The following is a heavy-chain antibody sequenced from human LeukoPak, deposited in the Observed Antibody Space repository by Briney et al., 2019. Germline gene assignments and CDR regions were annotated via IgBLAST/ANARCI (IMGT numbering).Heavy chain of an antibody. D-gene: IGHD4-11*01. CDR1: GYIFTSYY. CDR2: INPIGGTT. J-gene: IGHJ4*02. Sequence: ASVKVSCKTSGYIFTSYYTHWMRQAPGQGLEWMGIINPIGGTTDYSQKFQGRVTMTRDTSTSTVYMELSSLSPEDTAVYYCARQQGLQNLNFDYWGQGTLVTVSS. CDR3: ARQQGLQNLNFDY. V-gene: IGHV1-46*01.